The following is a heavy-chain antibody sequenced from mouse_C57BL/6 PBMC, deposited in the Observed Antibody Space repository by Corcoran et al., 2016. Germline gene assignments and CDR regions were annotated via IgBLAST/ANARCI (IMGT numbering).Heavy chain of an antibody. CDR3: TRLLRYPSWYFDV. Sequence: QDRLQQSGAVLVRPGASMKLSCKASGYTFTDYEMHCVKQTAVHGLEWIGAIDPETCGTAYNQKFKGKATLTADKSSSTAYMELRSLTSEDSAVYYCTRLLRYPSWYFDVWGTGTTVTVSS. D-gene: IGHD1-1*01. J-gene: IGHJ1*03. CDR2: IDPETCGT. V-gene: IGHV1-15*01. CDR1: GYTFTDYE.